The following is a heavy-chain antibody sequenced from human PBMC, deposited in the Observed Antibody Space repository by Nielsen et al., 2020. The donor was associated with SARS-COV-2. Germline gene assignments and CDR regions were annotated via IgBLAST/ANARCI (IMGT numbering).Heavy chain of an antibody. CDR2: INAGNGNT. Sequence: ASVKVSCKASGYTFTYRYLHWVRQAPGQRLEWMGWINAGNGNTKYSQKFQGRVTITRDTSASTAYMELSSLRSEDTAVYYCARSSSPFDYWGQGTLVTVSS. J-gene: IGHJ4*02. CDR3: ARSSSPFDY. CDR1: GYTFTYRY. V-gene: IGHV1-3*01. D-gene: IGHD6-19*01.